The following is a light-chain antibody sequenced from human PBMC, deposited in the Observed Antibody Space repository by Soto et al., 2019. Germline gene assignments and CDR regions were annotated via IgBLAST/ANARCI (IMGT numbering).Light chain of an antibody. J-gene: IGKJ1*01. CDR1: QSISSW. Sequence: IQMTQSPSTLSASVGDRVTITCRASQSISSWLAWYQQKTGKAPRLLIYDGSSLESGVPSRFSGSGCGKEFTLPISSLQADDFATYYCQQYNSYSPWTFGQGTKVDIK. CDR2: DGS. CDR3: QQYNSYSPWT. V-gene: IGKV1-5*01.